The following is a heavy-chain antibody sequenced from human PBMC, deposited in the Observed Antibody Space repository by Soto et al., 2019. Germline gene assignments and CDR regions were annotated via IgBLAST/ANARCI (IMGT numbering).Heavy chain of an antibody. Sequence: PGGSLRLSCAASGFTFSNAWMSWVRQAPGKGLEWVGRIKSKTGGGTTDYAAPVKGRFTISRDDSKNTLYLQMNSLKTEDTAVYYCTPGRGNWFDPWGQGTLVTVSS. CDR1: GFTFSNAW. CDR2: IKSKTGGGTT. CDR3: TPGRGNWFDP. J-gene: IGHJ5*02. V-gene: IGHV3-15*01.